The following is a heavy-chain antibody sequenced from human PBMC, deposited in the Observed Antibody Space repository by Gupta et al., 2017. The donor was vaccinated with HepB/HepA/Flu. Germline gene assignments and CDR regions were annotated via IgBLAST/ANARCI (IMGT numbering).Heavy chain of an antibody. J-gene: IGHJ2*01. CDR3: ARGSIHNSGSSFDL. D-gene: IGHD3-10*01. V-gene: IGHV3-48*03. Sequence: EVQLVESGGGLVQPGGSLRLSCAASEFTFSDYEMNWVRQAPGKGLEWVSFISRSDNTIYYADSVKGRFTISRDNAKNSLYLQMNSLRAEDAALYYCARGSIHNSGSSFDLWGRGTLVTVSS. CDR1: EFTFSDYE. CDR2: ISRSDNTI.